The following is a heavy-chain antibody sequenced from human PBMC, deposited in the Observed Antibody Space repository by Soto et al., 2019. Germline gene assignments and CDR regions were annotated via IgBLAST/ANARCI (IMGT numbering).Heavy chain of an antibody. J-gene: IGHJ4*02. D-gene: IGHD3-22*01. CDR3: ARRDSGYYASRGYYSY. CDR1: GGSISSGGYY. V-gene: IGHV4-31*03. Sequence: QVQLQESGPGLVKPSQTLSLTCTVSGGSISSGGYYWSWIRQHPGKGLEWIGYIYYSGSTYYNPSLKMRVTISVDTSKNHFCLKLSSVTAADTAVYYCARRDSGYYASRGYYSYWGQGTLVTVSS. CDR2: IYYSGST.